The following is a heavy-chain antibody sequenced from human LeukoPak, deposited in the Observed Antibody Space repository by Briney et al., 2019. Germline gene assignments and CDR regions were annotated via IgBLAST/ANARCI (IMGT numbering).Heavy chain of an antibody. D-gene: IGHD2-15*01. Sequence: KPSETLSLTCAVYGASFSGYYKTWIRQPPGKGLEWIGSIYYSGSTYYNPSLKSRVTISVDTSKNQFSLKLSSVTAADTAVYYCARGAGGYCSGGSCYSGDWFDPWGQGTLVTVSS. J-gene: IGHJ5*02. CDR3: ARGAGGYCSGGSCYSGDWFDP. CDR1: GASFSGYY. V-gene: IGHV4-34*01. CDR2: IYYSGST.